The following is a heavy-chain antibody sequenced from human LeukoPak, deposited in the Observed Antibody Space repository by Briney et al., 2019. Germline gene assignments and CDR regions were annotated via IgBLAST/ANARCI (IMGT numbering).Heavy chain of an antibody. V-gene: IGHV3-30-3*01. CDR1: GFTVSSSG. CDR3: ARDGDIEVVPAAGAYYSYGRHV. CDR2: ISYDGSNK. J-gene: IGHJ6*02. D-gene: IGHD2-2*01. Sequence: GGSLRLSFAASGFTVSSSGMHCVRQAPGKGLEWVAVISYDGSNKYYADSVKGRFTISRDNSKNTLYLQMNSLRAEDTAVYYCARDGDIEVVPAAGAYYSYGRHVWGQRTTVTVSS.